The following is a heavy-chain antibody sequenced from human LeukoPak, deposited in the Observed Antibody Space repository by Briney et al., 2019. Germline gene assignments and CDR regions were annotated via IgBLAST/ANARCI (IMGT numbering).Heavy chain of an antibody. CDR3: ARGGLDSSSWHQFDY. CDR1: GFTFSSYG. Sequence: PGRSLRLSCAASGFTFSSYGMHWVRQAPGKGLEWVAVIWDDGSNKYYADSVKGRFTISRDNSKNTLYLQMNSLRAEDTAVYYCARGGLDSSSWHQFDYWGQGTLVTVSS. V-gene: IGHV3-33*01. J-gene: IGHJ4*02. CDR2: IWDDGSNK. D-gene: IGHD6-13*01.